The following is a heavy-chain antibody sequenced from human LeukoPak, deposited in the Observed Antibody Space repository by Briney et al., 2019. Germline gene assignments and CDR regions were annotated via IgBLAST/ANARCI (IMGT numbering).Heavy chain of an antibody. D-gene: IGHD5-12*01. V-gene: IGHV4-34*01. J-gene: IGHJ3*02. CDR3: ARVRGYSGYDAFDI. Sequence: KTSETLSLTCAVYGGSFSGYYWSWIRQPPGKGLEWIGEINHSGGTNYNPSLKSRVTISVDTSKNQFSLKLSSVTAADTAVYYCARVRGYSGYDAFDIWGQETMVTVSS. CDR1: GGSFSGYY. CDR2: INHSGGT.